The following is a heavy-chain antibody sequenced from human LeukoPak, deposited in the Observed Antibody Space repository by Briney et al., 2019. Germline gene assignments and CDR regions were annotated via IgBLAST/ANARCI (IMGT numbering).Heavy chain of an antibody. J-gene: IGHJ4*02. D-gene: IGHD4-17*01. CDR3: TRDDYGDLDY. CDR2: INPTAGNT. CDR1: GYTFSNYY. V-gene: IGHV1-46*01. Sequence: ASVKVSCKASGYTFSNYYLHWVRQAPGQGLEWMGLINPTAGNTYYAQRFQGRVTMTRDTSISTAYMELTRLRSDDTAVYYCTRDDYGDLDYWGQGTLVTVSS.